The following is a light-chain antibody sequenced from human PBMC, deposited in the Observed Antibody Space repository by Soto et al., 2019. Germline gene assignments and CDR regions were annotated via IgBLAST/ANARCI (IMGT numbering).Light chain of an antibody. CDR2: GAS. V-gene: IGKV3-20*01. CDR3: HQYGDSVWT. CDR1: QPVEDNN. J-gene: IGKJ1*01. Sequence: DIVLTQSPGTLSLSPGERATLSCRASQPVEDNNLVWYQQKPGQAPRLLIYGASTRAAGIPDRFSGSGSGTDFTLTISRFEPEDFAVYHGHQYGDSVWTFGQGTKVEV.